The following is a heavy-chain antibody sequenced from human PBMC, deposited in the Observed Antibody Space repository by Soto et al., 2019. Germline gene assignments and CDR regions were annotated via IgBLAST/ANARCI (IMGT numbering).Heavy chain of an antibody. CDR1: GGTFSSYA. J-gene: IGHJ4*02. V-gene: IGHV1-69*13. D-gene: IGHD3-22*01. CDR2: IIPIFGTA. Sequence: SVKVSCKASGGTFSSYAISWVRQAPGQGLEWMGGIIPIFGTANYAQKFQGRVTITADESTSTAYMELSSLRSEDTAVYYCAKTLYYYDTGGYQWGQGTLVTVSS. CDR3: AKTLYYYDTGGYQ.